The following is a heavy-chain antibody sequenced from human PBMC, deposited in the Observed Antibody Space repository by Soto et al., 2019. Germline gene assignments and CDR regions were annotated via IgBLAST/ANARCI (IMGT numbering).Heavy chain of an antibody. CDR3: ARDRAVTIVRGAPLDY. V-gene: IGHV1-69*08. J-gene: IGHJ4*02. CDR1: GGTFSSYT. Sequence: QVQLVQSGAEVKKPGSSVKVSCKASGGTFSSYTISWVRQAPGQGLEWMGRIIPILGIANYAQKFQGRVKNTADKSTSTAYMELSSLRSEDTAVYYCARDRAVTIVRGAPLDYWGQGTLVTVSS. D-gene: IGHD3-10*01. CDR2: IIPILGIA.